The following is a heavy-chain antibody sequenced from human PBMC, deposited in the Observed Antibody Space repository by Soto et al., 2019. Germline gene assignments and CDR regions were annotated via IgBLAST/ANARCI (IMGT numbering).Heavy chain of an antibody. Sequence: ETLSLTCTVSGGSISSSSYYWGWIRQPPGKGLEWIGSIYYSGSTYYNPSLKSRVTISVDTSKNQFSLKLSSVTAADTAVYYCATTTVTYGPYYYYYGMDVWGQGTTVTVSS. CDR3: ATTTVTYGPYYYYYGMDV. V-gene: IGHV4-39*01. D-gene: IGHD4-17*01. J-gene: IGHJ6*02. CDR1: GGSISSSSYY. CDR2: IYYSGST.